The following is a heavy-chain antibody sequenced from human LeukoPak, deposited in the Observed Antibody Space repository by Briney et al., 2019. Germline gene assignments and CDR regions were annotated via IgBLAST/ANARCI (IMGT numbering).Heavy chain of an antibody. D-gene: IGHD2-21*02. CDR2: IYPGDSDT. V-gene: IGHV5-51*01. J-gene: IGHJ4*02. CDR1: GYSFTSYW. Sequence: GESLQISCQGSGYSFTSYWIGWVRQMPGKGLEWMGIIYPGDSDTRYSPSFQGQVTISADKSISTAYLQWSSLKASDTAMYYCARHVRAYCGGDCHIDYWGQGTLVTVSS. CDR3: ARHVRAYCGGDCHIDY.